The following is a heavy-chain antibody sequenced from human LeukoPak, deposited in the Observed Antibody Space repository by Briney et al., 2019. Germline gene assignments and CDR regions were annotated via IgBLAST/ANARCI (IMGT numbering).Heavy chain of an antibody. CDR1: GFTFSSYS. Sequence: GGSLRLSCAASGFTFSSYSMNWVRQAPGKGLEWVSYISSSSSTIYYADSVKGRFTISRDNAKNSLDLQMNSLRAEDTAVYYCAKGRGVVVPAAPSDWGQGTLVTVSS. V-gene: IGHV3-48*04. J-gene: IGHJ4*02. CDR2: ISSSSSTI. CDR3: AKGRGVVVPAAPSD. D-gene: IGHD2-2*01.